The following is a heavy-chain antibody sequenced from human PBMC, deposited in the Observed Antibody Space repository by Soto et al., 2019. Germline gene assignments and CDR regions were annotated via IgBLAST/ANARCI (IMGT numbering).Heavy chain of an antibody. CDR1: GSSSSGGYA. CDR2: ISYTGTT. D-gene: IGHD6-19*01. J-gene: IGHJ4*02. CDR3: ARDDGYSTAWYGAWDH. V-gene: IGHV4-30-2*01. Sequence: GSSSSGGYAWSWIRQPPWKGLEWIGYISYTGTTNYNPSLKSRVTISVDRSKNQFSLNLISVTAADTAMYYCARDDGYSTAWYGAWDHWGQGALVTVSS.